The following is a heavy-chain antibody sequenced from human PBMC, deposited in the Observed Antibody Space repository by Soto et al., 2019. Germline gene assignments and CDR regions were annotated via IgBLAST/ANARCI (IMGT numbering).Heavy chain of an antibody. CDR3: ARPPGYISDWHYFDL. V-gene: IGHV1-2*02. CDR2: ISPKSGGT. D-gene: IGHD2-21*02. Sequence: ASVKVCCTSSGSTFINYYMQWVRQAPGQGFEWMGRISPKSGGTNYAQKFQGRVSMTWDTSLKTAYMELSSLMSDDTAVYYCARPPGYISDWHYFDLWGQGTLVTVSS. J-gene: IGHJ4*02. CDR1: GSTFINYY.